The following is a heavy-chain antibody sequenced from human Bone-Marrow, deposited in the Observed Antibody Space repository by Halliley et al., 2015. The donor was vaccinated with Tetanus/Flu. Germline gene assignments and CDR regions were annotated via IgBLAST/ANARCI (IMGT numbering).Heavy chain of an antibody. D-gene: IGHD1-26*01. CDR1: GDSVSSNSAA. CDR3: AGSRHSTNGALTGNAFHI. J-gene: IGHJ3*02. V-gene: IGHV6-1*01. Sequence: GLVKPSQTLSLTCVVSGDSVSSNSAAWGWIRQSPSRGLEWLARTYYTSQGIHDYEDSVKSRINVNADTSKNQISLQLTSVTPEDPAMYFCAGSRHSTNGALTGNAFHIWGQGTMVTVSS. CDR2: TYYTSQGIH.